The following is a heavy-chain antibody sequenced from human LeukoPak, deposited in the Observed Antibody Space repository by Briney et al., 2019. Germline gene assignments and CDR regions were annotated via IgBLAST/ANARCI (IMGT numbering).Heavy chain of an antibody. D-gene: IGHD6-19*01. Sequence: GASVKVSCKASGYTFTSYYMHWVRQAPGQGLEWMGIITLSGGSTSYAQKFQGRVTMTRDTSTSTVYMELSSLRSEDTAVYYCARELPIAVAGTVNWFDPWGQGTLVTVSS. V-gene: IGHV1-46*01. CDR3: ARELPIAVAGTVNWFDP. CDR1: GYTFTSYY. J-gene: IGHJ5*02. CDR2: ITLSGGST.